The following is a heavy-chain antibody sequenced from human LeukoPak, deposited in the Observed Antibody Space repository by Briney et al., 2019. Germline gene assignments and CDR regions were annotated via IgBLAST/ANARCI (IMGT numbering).Heavy chain of an antibody. V-gene: IGHV3-33*01. D-gene: IGHD3-22*01. CDR2: IGYDGSNK. Sequence: SGGSLRFSGAASGFTFTIYAMHWVPQSPGKGLKWAAVIGYDGSNKYYADSVKGRFTISRDNSKNTLYLQMNSLRAEDTAVYYCARDFSPFYYDSSGYYNYWGQGTLVTVSS. J-gene: IGHJ4*02. CDR3: ARDFSPFYYDSSGYYNY. CDR1: GFTFTIYA.